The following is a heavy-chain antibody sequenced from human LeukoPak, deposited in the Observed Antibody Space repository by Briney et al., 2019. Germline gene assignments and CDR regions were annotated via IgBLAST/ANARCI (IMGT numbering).Heavy chain of an antibody. Sequence: GGSLRLSCAASGFTFASYAMNWVRQAPGKGLEWVSAITASGGTSFYADSVRGRFTISRDNSKNTLYLQMSSLRADDTAVYFCAKGTGSGTYNRDDWGQGTLVTVSS. V-gene: IGHV3-23*01. D-gene: IGHD3-10*01. J-gene: IGHJ4*02. CDR2: ITASGGTS. CDR3: AKGTGSGTYNRDD. CDR1: GFTFASYA.